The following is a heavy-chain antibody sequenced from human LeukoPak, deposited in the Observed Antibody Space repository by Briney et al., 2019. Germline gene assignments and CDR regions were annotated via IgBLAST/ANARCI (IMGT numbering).Heavy chain of an antibody. Sequence: GGSLRLSCAASGFTFNTYDMHWVRQATGKGLEWVSGINPAGDTYYPGSVKGRFTISREDAKNSFYLQMNSLRVGDTAVYYCARGDCSGGSCSSMDVWGHGTTVTVSS. J-gene: IGHJ6*02. D-gene: IGHD2-15*01. V-gene: IGHV3-13*04. CDR1: GFTFNTYD. CDR3: ARGDCSGGSCSSMDV. CDR2: INPAGDT.